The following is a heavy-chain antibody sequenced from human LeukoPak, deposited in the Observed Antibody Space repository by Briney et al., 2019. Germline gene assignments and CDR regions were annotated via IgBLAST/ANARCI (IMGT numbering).Heavy chain of an antibody. V-gene: IGHV1-2*02. J-gene: IGHJ3*02. D-gene: IGHD3-22*01. Sequence: ASVKVSCKASGCTFINYYMHWVRQAPGQGLEWMGWINPKSGGTNYAQKLQGRVTMTTDTSTSTAYMELRSLRSDDTAVYYCARDQSFQDYYYDSSGYYSMGAFDIWGQGTMVTVSS. CDR1: GCTFINYY. CDR3: ARDQSFQDYYYDSSGYYSMGAFDI. CDR2: INPKSGGT.